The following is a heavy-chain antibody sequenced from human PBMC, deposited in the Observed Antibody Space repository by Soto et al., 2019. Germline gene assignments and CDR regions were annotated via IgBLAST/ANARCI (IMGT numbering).Heavy chain of an antibody. CDR3: ASGYSIQFDP. D-gene: IGHD6-13*01. CDR1: GFTFSSYS. J-gene: IGHJ5*02. Sequence: GGSLRLSCAASGFTFSSYSMNWVRQAPGKGLEWVSSISSSSSYIYYADSVKGRFTISRDNAKNSLYLQMNSPRAEDTAVYYCASGYSIQFDPWGQGTLVTVSS. V-gene: IGHV3-21*01. CDR2: ISSSSSYI.